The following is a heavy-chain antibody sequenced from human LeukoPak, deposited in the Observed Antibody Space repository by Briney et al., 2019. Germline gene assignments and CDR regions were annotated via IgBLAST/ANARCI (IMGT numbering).Heavy chain of an antibody. Sequence: GGSLGLSCAASGFTFSSYSMSWVRQAPGKGLEWVATIKPDGRDTYYVDSVKGRFTISRDNAKNSLYLQMNSLRAEDTAVYYCASLREHSSGGEWGQGTLVTVSS. CDR1: GFTFSSYS. J-gene: IGHJ4*02. D-gene: IGHD6-19*01. CDR2: IKPDGRDT. V-gene: IGHV3-7*03. CDR3: ASLREHSSGGE.